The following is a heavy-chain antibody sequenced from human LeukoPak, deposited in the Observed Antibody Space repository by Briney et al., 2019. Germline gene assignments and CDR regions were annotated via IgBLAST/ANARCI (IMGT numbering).Heavy chain of an antibody. CDR1: GFTFSSYS. CDR3: ARDLRPGNYYYGMDV. D-gene: IGHD5/OR15-5a*01. J-gene: IGHJ6*02. V-gene: IGHV3-21*01. CDR2: ISSSSSYI. Sequence: PGGSLRLSCAASGFTFSSYSMNWVRQAPGKGLEWVSSISSSSSYIYYADSVKGRFTISRDNAKNSLYLQMNSLRAEDTAVYYCARDLRPGNYYYGMDVWGQGTTVTVSS.